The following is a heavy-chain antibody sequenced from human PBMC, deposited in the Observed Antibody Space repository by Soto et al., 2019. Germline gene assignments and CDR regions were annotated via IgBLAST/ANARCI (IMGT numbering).Heavy chain of an antibody. Sequence: SETLSLTCSVSRAFINSGGFYYSWIRQPPGKGLEWLGYIFHSGSTLYTPSLRGRLTLSADTSRNQLSLHLTSVTAADTAVYYCVRGGIAGHWFDPWGQGILVP. D-gene: IGHD2-15*01. CDR2: IFHSGST. V-gene: IGHV4-31*03. J-gene: IGHJ5*02. CDR3: VRGGIAGHWFDP. CDR1: RAFINSGGFY.